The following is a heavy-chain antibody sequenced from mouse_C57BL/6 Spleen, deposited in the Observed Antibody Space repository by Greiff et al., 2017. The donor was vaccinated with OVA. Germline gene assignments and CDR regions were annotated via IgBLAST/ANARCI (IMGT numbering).Heavy chain of an antibody. J-gene: IGHJ4*01. Sequence: EVQLQQSGAELVRPGASVKLSCTASGFNIKDDYMHWVKQRPEQGLEWIGWIDPENGDTEYASKFQGKATITADTSSNTAYLQLSSLTSEDTAVYYCTGGGLRRRYAMDYWGQGTSVIVSS. D-gene: IGHD2-4*01. CDR3: TGGGLRRRYAMDY. V-gene: IGHV14-4*01. CDR1: GFNIKDDY. CDR2: IDPENGDT.